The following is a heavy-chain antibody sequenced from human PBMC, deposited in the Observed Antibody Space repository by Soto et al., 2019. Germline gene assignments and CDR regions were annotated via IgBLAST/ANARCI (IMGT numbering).Heavy chain of an antibody. Sequence: QVQLVESGGGVVQPGRSLRLSCAASGFTFSSYGMYWARQAPGKGLEWVAVISYDGSKKYYGDSVKGRFTVSRDTSKNTLYLQMNSLRAEDTAVYYCAKDLRMETAATPNSDLDYWGQGTLVTVSS. J-gene: IGHJ4*02. D-gene: IGHD6-25*01. CDR2: ISYDGSKK. CDR3: AKDLRMETAATPNSDLDY. CDR1: GFTFSSYG. V-gene: IGHV3-30*18.